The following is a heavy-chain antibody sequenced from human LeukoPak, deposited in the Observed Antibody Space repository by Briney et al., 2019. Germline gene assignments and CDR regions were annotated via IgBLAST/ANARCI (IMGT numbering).Heavy chain of an antibody. CDR2: IDSSDSYT. V-gene: IGHV5-10-1*01. D-gene: IGHD3-9*01. J-gene: IGHJ4*02. Sequence: GESLKISCKGSGYSFTSYWISWVRQMPGKGLEWMGRIDSSDSYTNYSPSFQGHVTISADKSISTAYLQWSSLKASDTAMYYCARAIRNYDILTGYLYYFDYWGQGTLVTVSS. CDR1: GYSFTSYW. CDR3: ARAIRNYDILTGYLYYFDY.